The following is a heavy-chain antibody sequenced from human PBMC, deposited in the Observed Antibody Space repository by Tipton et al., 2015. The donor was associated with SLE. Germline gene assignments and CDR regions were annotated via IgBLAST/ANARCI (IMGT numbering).Heavy chain of an antibody. CDR2: IYYTGSI. J-gene: IGHJ4*02. D-gene: IGHD6-6*01. CDR1: DGSISDNNYY. Sequence: TLSLTCTVSDGSISDNNYYWGWVRQPPGKGMEWIGTIYYTGSIYSNLSLKSRVTMSVDTSKNQVSLKLSSVTAADTAVYYCARHRGGLGARPTFSDYWGQGILVTVSS. V-gene: IGHV4-39*01. CDR3: ARHRGGLGARPTFSDY.